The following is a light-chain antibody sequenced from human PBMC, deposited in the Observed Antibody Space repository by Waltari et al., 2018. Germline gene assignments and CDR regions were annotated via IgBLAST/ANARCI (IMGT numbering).Light chain of an antibody. CDR2: LNSDGSH. J-gene: IGLJ2*01. V-gene: IGLV4-69*02. CDR1: SGHSNYA. Sequence: QLVLTQSPSASASLGASVKLTCTLSSGHSNYAIAWHQRQPEKGPQYLMKLNSDGSHSQGDGIPDRFSGSSSGAERYLTISSRQSEDEADYYCQTWGTGTQVVFGGGTKLTVL. CDR3: QTWGTGTQVV.